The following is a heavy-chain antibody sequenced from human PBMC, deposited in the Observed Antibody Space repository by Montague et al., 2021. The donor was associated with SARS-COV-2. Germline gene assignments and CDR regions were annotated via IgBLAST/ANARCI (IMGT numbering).Heavy chain of an antibody. J-gene: IGHJ4*02. D-gene: IGHD5-24*01. CDR2: IYYSGST. CDR1: GGSISSYY. V-gene: IGHV4-59*01. Sequence: SETLSLTCTVSGGSISSYYWSWIRQPPGKGLEWIGCIYYSGSTNYNPSLKSRVTISVDTSKNQFSLKLSSVTAADTAVYYCARDQGRWLQPGVYFDYWGQGTLVTVSS. CDR3: ARDQGRWLQPGVYFDY.